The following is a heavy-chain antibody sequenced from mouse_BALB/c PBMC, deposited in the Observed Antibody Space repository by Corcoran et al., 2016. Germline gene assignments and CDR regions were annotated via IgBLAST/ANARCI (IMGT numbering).Heavy chain of an antibody. V-gene: IGHV1-26*01. CDR2: INPYNGAT. D-gene: IGHD2-14*01. J-gene: IGHJ3*01. Sequence: EVQLQQSGPELVKPGASVKISCKASGYSFTGYYMHWVKQSHVKSLEWIGRINPYNGATSYNQNFKDKASLTVDKSSSTAYMELHSLTSEDSAVYYCARDYRYDVFAYWGQGTLVTVSA. CDR3: ARDYRYDVFAY. CDR1: GYSFTGYY.